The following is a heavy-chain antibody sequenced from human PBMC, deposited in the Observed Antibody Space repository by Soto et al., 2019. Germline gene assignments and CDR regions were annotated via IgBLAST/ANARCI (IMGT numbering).Heavy chain of an antibody. D-gene: IGHD3-10*01. CDR3: AKFPAWESGSYMGLENYYFDY. V-gene: IGHV3-23*01. J-gene: IGHJ4*02. CDR2: ISGSGGST. CDR1: GFTFSSYA. Sequence: GGSMRLSCAASGFTFSSYAMSWVRQAPGRGLEWVSAISGSGGSTYYADSVKGRFTISRDNSKNTLYLQMNSLRAEDTAVYYCAKFPAWESGSYMGLENYYFDYWGQGTLVTVSS.